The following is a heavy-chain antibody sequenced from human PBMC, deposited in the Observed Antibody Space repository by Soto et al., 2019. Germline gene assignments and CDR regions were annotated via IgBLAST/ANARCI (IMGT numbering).Heavy chain of an antibody. CDR3: ARVTGSYRFRPVAPHYFDY. D-gene: IGHD3-16*02. Sequence: KGLEWIGYIYYSGSTNYNPSLKRRVTISVDTSKNQFSLKLSSVTAADTAVYYCARVTGSYRFRPVAPHYFDY. V-gene: IGHV4-59*01. J-gene: IGHJ4*01. CDR2: IYYSGST.